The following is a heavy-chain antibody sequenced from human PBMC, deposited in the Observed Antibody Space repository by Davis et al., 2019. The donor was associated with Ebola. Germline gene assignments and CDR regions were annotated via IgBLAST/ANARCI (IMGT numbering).Heavy chain of an antibody. CDR2: INAGNGNT. Sequence: ASVKVSCKASGYTFTSYAMHWVRQAPGQRLEWMGWINAGNGNTKYSQKFQGWVTITRDTSISTAYMELSRLRSDDTAVYYCARERWERIAARPGGHYYYYYGMDVWGQGTTVTVSS. V-gene: IGHV1-3*01. CDR1: GYTFTSYA. J-gene: IGHJ6*02. CDR3: ARERWERIAARPGGHYYYYYGMDV. D-gene: IGHD6-6*01.